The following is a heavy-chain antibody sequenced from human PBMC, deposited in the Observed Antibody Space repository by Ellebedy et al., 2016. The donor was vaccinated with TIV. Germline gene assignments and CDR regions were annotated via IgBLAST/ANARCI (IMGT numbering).Heavy chain of an antibody. Sequence: PGGSLRLSCAASGFTFSSYAMRWVRQAPGKGLDWVSAISGTGSSTTHYADSVKGRFTISRDNSKNTLFLQMNSLRAEDTAVYYCAKHTYDSSGYFSVDWFDPWGQGTLVTVSS. CDR1: GFTFSSYA. J-gene: IGHJ5*02. CDR2: ISGTGSSTT. D-gene: IGHD3-22*01. CDR3: AKHTYDSSGYFSVDWFDP. V-gene: IGHV3-23*01.